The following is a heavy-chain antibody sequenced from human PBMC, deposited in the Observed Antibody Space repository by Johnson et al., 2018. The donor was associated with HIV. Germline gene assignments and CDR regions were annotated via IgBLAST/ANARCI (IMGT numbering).Heavy chain of an antibody. V-gene: IGHV3-9*01. CDR3: ARGIGDEYAFDV. CDR2: ISWNSGSI. CDR1: GFTFDDYA. D-gene: IGHD2-21*01. J-gene: IGHJ3*01. Sequence: VESGGGLVQPGRSLRLSCAASGFTFDDYAMHWVRQAPGKGLEWVSGISWNSGSIGYADSVKGRFTISRDHAKNSLYLQMNSLRVEDTALYYCARGIGDEYAFDVWGHGQWSPSLQ.